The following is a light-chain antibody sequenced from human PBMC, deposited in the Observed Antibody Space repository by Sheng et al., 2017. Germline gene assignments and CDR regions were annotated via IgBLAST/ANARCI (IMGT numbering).Light chain of an antibody. CDR3: QQHNDWPWT. V-gene: IGKV3-15*01. CDR2: GAS. J-gene: IGKJ1*01. CDR1: QSVSSK. Sequence: EIVMTQSPATLSVSPGEGATLSCRASQSVSSKLAWYQQRPGQTPRLLIYGASTRATDIPARFSGSGSGTEFTLTISSLQSEDFAVYYCQQHNDWPWTFGQGPKVEIK.